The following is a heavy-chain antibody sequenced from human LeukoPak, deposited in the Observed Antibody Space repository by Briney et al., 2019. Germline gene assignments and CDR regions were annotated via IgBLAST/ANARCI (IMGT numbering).Heavy chain of an antibody. D-gene: IGHD6-13*01. Sequence: SETLSLTCTVSGYSISSGYYWGWIRQPPGKGLEWIGYIYYSGSTNYNPSLKSRLTISVDTSKNQFSLKLSSVTAADTAVYYCARVSRSSSWYFYYMDVWGKGTTVTISS. CDR3: ARVSRSSSWYFYYMDV. V-gene: IGHV4-38-2*02. CDR1: GYSISSGYY. CDR2: IYYSGST. J-gene: IGHJ6*03.